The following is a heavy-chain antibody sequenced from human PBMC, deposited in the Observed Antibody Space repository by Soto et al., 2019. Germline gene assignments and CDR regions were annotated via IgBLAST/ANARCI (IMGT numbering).Heavy chain of an antibody. V-gene: IGHV2-5*02. CDR3: VEGSPAPVPGH. J-gene: IGHJ1*01. CDR1: GFSLSTSGVG. CDR2: IYWDDDK. Sequence: SGPTLVNPTQTLTLTCTFSGFSLSTSGVGVGWIRQPPGKALEWLGLIYWDDDKRYSPSLRSRLTITKATSKNQVVLTMTNMDPVDTATYYCVEGSPAPVPGHWGQGTLVTVYS. D-gene: IGHD2-2*01.